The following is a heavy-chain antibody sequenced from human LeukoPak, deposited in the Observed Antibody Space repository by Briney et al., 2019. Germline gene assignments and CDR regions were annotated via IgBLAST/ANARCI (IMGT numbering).Heavy chain of an antibody. J-gene: IGHJ6*03. V-gene: IGHV4-39*07. CDR3: ARENWRAVGYYYYMDV. Sequence: PSETLSLTCTVSGGSISSSSYYWGWIRQPPGKGLEWIGSIYYSGSTYYNPSLKSRVTISVDTSKNQFSLKLTSVTAADTAVYYCARENWRAVGYYYYMDVWGKGTTVTVSS. CDR1: GGSISSSSYY. CDR2: IYYSGST. D-gene: IGHD1-1*01.